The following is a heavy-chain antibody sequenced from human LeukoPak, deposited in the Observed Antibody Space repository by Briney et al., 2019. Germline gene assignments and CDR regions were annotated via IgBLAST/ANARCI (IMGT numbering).Heavy chain of an antibody. J-gene: IGHJ3*02. CDR2: ISGNGVST. V-gene: IGHV3-23*01. D-gene: IGHD2-15*01. CDR3: AKDYGGGYLRCDAFDI. CDR1: GFTFSSYA. Sequence: GGSLRLSCATSGFTFSSYAMSWVRQAPGKGLEWVSAISGNGVSTYYADSVKGRFTISRDNSKNTLYLQMNSLRAEDTAVYYCAKDYGGGYLRCDAFDIWGQGTMVTVSS.